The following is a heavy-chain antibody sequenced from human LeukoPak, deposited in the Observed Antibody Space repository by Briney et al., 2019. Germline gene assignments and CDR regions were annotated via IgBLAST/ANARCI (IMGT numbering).Heavy chain of an antibody. CDR2: TNGGGNVN. J-gene: IGHJ3*02. Sequence: PGGSLRLSCEGSGFTFSTSGINWVRQAPGKGLEWISYTNGGGNVNFYADSVKGRFKISRDNAKNFLYLQMNGLRAEDTATYYCAKEIPLARGDAFDIWGQGTLVIVSS. CDR3: AKEIPLARGDAFDI. V-gene: IGHV3-48*03. CDR1: GFTFSTSG. D-gene: IGHD1-26*01.